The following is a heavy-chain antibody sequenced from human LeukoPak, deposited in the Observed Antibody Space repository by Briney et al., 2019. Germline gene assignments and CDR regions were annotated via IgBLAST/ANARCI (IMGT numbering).Heavy chain of an antibody. V-gene: IGHV1-8*01. Sequence: ASVKVSCKASGYTFTSYDINWVRQATGQGLEWMGWMNPNSGNTGYAQKFQGRVTMTRNTSINTAYMELSSLRSEDTAVYYCARQGPRNIVVEVAATPKDAFDIWGQGTMVTV. J-gene: IGHJ3*02. CDR3: ARQGPRNIVVEVAATPKDAFDI. CDR2: MNPNSGNT. CDR1: GYTFTSYD. D-gene: IGHD2-15*01.